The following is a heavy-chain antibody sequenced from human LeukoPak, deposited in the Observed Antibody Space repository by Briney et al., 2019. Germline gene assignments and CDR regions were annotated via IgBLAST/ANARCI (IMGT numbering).Heavy chain of an antibody. CDR2: ISWNSGSI. V-gene: IGHV3-9*03. J-gene: IGHJ3*02. CDR1: GFTFDDSA. Sequence: PGGSLRLSCAASGFTFDDSAMHWVRQAPGKGLEWVSGISWNSGSIGYADSVKGRFTISRDNAKNSLYLQMNSLRAEDMALYYCVKGSSSSWSLYAFDIWGQGTMVTVSS. D-gene: IGHD6-13*01. CDR3: VKGSSSSWSLYAFDI.